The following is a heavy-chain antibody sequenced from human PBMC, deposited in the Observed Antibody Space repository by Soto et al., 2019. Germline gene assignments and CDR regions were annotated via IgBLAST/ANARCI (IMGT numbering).Heavy chain of an antibody. Sequence: PGESLKISCKGSGYNFAGYWIAWLRQMPGKGLELMGIIYPSDSDTRYRPSFQGQVTISADKSISSAYLQWSSLRASDTAMYYCARGGVSTRTFDYWGQGTPVTV. CDR2: IYPSDSDT. V-gene: IGHV5-51*01. J-gene: IGHJ4*02. D-gene: IGHD3-3*01. CDR3: ARGGVSTRTFDY. CDR1: GYNFAGYW.